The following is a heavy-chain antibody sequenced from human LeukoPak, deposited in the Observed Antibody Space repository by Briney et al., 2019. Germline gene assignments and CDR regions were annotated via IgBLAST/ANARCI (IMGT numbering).Heavy chain of an antibody. J-gene: IGHJ3*02. V-gene: IGHV3-21*04. CDR3: TRDYDFWSGSPSDAFDI. Sequence: GGSLRLSCAASGFTFSSYSMNWVRQAPGKGLEWVSSISSSSSYIYYADSVKGRFTISRDNAKNSLYLQMNSLRAEDTALYHCTRDYDFWSGSPSDAFDIWGQGTMVTVSS. CDR2: ISSSSSYI. CDR1: GFTFSSYS. D-gene: IGHD3-3*01.